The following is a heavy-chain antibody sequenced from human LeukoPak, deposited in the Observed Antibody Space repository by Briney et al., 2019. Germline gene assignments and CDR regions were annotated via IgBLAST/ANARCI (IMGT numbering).Heavy chain of an antibody. CDR2: INPNSGGT. CDR3: ARDLRVRRAPTNNRTYFDP. D-gene: IGHD1-14*01. J-gene: IGHJ5*02. V-gene: IGHV1-2*02. CDR1: GYTFTGYY. Sequence: GASVKVSCKASGYTFTGYYMHWVRQAPGQGLESMGWINPNSGGTNYAQKFQGRVTMTRDTSISTAYMELSRLRSDDTAVYYCARDLRVRRAPTNNRTYFDPWGQGTLVTVSS.